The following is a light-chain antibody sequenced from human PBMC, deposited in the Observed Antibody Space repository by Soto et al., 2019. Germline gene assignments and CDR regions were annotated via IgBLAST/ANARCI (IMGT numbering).Light chain of an antibody. CDR1: QSINSF. CDR2: GAS. J-gene: IGKJ3*01. CDR3: QQSYSSPPFT. V-gene: IGKV1-39*01. Sequence: DIQMTQSPSSLSASVGDRVIITCRASQSINSFLNWYQQKPGKAPKLLIYGASRLQSGVPSRFSGSGSGTDFTLIISSLQPEDFATYYCQQSYSSPPFTFGPGTKVDIK.